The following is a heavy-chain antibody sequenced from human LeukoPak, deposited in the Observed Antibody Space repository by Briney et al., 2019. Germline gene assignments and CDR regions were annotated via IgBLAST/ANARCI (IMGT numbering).Heavy chain of an antibody. D-gene: IGHD4-17*01. CDR2: IGDTT. V-gene: IGHV3-23*01. CDR1: GFTFSRFS. J-gene: IGHJ5*02. Sequence: RGSLRLSCAASGFTFSRFSMTWVRQAPGKGLEWVSSIGDTTYYADSVKGRFIISRDNSKNTLYLQMNSLRADDTAVYYCVKRGEEGSWGQGTLVIVS. CDR3: VKRGEEGS.